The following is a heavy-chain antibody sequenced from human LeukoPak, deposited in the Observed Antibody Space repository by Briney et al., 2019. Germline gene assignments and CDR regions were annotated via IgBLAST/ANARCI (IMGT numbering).Heavy chain of an antibody. V-gene: IGHV1-8*01. D-gene: IGHD1-26*01. CDR3: ARVWGAIDY. CDR1: GYTFINYD. Sequence: ASVKVSCKTSGYTFINYDINWVRQATGQGLEWMGWMNPKSGNTGSAQRFQGRVTTTRDTSISTAYMELSSLASEDTAVYYCARVWGAIDYWGREPWSPSPQ. CDR2: MNPKSGNT. J-gene: IGHJ4*02.